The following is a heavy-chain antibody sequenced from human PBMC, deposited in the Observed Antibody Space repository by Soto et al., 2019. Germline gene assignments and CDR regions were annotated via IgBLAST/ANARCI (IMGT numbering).Heavy chain of an antibody. CDR1: GYSFTSYW. J-gene: IGHJ6*02. D-gene: IGHD3-3*01. CDR2: IYPGDSDT. Sequence: GESLKISCKGSGYSFTSYWIGWVRQMPGKGLEWMGIIYPGDSDTRYSPSFQGQVTISADKSISTAYLQWSSLKASDTAMYYCARQGASDYDFWSGYSYCYGMDVWGQGTTVTVSS. CDR3: ARQGASDYDFWSGYSYCYGMDV. V-gene: IGHV5-51*01.